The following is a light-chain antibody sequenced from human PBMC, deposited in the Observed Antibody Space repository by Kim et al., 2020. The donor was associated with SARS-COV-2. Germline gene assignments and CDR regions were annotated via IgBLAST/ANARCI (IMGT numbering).Light chain of an antibody. CDR3: QAWDSNTAV. V-gene: IGLV3-1*01. J-gene: IGLJ3*02. Sequence: VSPGQTATIACSGDKLGNKHTCWFQQKPGQSPVLVIYRDDKRPSGIPERFSGSNSGNTATLTISGTQAMDEADYYCQAWDSNTAVFGGVTQLTVL. CDR1: KLGNKH. CDR2: RDD.